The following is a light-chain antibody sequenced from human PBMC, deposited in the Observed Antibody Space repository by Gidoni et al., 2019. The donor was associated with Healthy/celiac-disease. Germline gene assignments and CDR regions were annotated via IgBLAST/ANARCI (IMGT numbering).Light chain of an antibody. CDR1: QSVSSN. V-gene: IGKV3-15*01. CDR2: GAS. J-gene: IGKJ2*03. Sequence: EIMLKHSPATLSVSPAERATLSGRASQSVSSNLAWYQQKPGQAPRLLMYGASTRATGIPARCSGRRSGTEYTLTISSLQSEDCAVYYCQQYNNWPPGYSFGQGTKLEIK. CDR3: QQYNNWPPGYS.